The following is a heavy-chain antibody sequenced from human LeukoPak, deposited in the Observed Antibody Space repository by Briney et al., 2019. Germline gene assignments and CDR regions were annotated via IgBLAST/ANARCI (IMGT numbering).Heavy chain of an antibody. CDR2: IIPPLGTP. J-gene: IGHJ5*02. CDR1: GGTFNRYA. V-gene: IGHV1-69*13. CDR3: TRGGTSGWFDP. Sequence: SVKVSCKAFGGTFNRYAISWVRQAPGQGLEWMGTIIPPLGTPTYAQKFQGRVTISADESTTTAYMELSSLRSEDTAVYYCTRGGTSGWFDPWGQGTLVTVSS. D-gene: IGHD7-27*01.